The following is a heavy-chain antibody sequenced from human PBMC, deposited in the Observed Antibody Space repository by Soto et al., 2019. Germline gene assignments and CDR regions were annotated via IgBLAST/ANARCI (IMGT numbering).Heavy chain of an antibody. CDR1: GGSFSGYY. V-gene: IGHV4-31*11. CDR3: AREEWELLRALDY. CDR2: IYYSGST. Sequence: SETLSLTCAVYGGSFSGYYWSWIRQHPGKGLEWIGYIYYSGSTYYNPSLKSRVTISVDTSKNQFSLKLSSVTAADTAVYYCAREEWELLRALDYWGQGTLVTVSS. J-gene: IGHJ4*02. D-gene: IGHD1-26*01.